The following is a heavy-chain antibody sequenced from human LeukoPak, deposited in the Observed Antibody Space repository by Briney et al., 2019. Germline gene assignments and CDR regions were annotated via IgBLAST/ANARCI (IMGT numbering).Heavy chain of an antibody. V-gene: IGHV3-23*01. D-gene: IGHD6-13*01. Sequence: GGSLRLSCAGSGFSFNSYALHWVRQAPGKGLEWVSGISGLGDKQYYADSVKGRFTISRDNSKNTVYLDMNSLRVEETGIYYCAKDSSAWYFYFDSWGQEPRSPSPQ. CDR2: ISGLGDKQ. J-gene: IGHJ4*01. CDR1: GFSFNSYA. CDR3: AKDSSAWYFYFDS.